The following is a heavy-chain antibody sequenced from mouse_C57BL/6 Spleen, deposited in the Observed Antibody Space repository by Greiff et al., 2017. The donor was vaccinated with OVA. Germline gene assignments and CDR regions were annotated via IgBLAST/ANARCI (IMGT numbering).Heavy chain of an antibody. CDR2: IAPETGGT. Sequence: QVQLQQSGAELVRPGASVTLSCKASGYTFTDYEMHWVKQTPVHGLEWIGAIAPETGGTAYNQKFKGKAILTADKSSSTSYMELRSLTSEDSAVYYCTRGNGYYAMDYWGQGTSVTVSS. V-gene: IGHV1-15*01. CDR3: TRGNGYYAMDY. D-gene: IGHD2-1*01. CDR1: GYTFTDYE. J-gene: IGHJ4*01.